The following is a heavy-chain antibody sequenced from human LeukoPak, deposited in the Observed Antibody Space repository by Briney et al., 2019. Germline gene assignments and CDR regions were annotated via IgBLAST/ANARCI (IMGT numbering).Heavy chain of an antibody. CDR2: VYYSGNT. Sequence: SETLSLTCSVSGGSMSSHFWTRIRQPPGKGLQWIGYVYYSGNTNYNPSLRSRVTMSLDRSKNQFSLKLTSVTAADTAVYYCARGGGGWYVDYWGQGTLVTVSS. CDR1: GGSMSSHF. J-gene: IGHJ4*02. CDR3: ARGGGGWYVDY. V-gene: IGHV4-59*11. D-gene: IGHD6-19*01.